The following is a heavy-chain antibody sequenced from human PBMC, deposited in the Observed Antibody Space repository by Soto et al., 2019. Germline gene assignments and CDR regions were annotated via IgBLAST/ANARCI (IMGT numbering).Heavy chain of an antibody. J-gene: IGHJ4*02. D-gene: IGHD3-10*01. CDR1: GFTFSSYS. Sequence: EVQLVESGGGLVKPGGSLRLSCAASGFTFSSYSMNWVRQAPGKGLEWVSSISSSSSYIYYADSVKGRFTISRDNAKNSLYLQMNSLRAEYTAVYYCARDSRDMWFGEFVDYWGQGTLVTVSS. V-gene: IGHV3-21*01. CDR3: ARDSRDMWFGEFVDY. CDR2: ISSSSSYI.